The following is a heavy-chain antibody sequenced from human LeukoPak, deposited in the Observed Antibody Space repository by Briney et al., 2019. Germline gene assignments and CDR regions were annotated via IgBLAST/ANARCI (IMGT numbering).Heavy chain of an antibody. D-gene: IGHD3-10*01. CDR1: GGSISNYY. Sequence: SETLSLTCTVSGGSISNYYWTWIRQPPGKGLEWIGSIYHSGSTYYNPSLKSRVTISVDTSKNQFSLKLSSVTAADTAVYYCARDRGPDGANWFDPWGQGTLVTVSS. CDR2: IYHSGST. V-gene: IGHV4-38-2*02. CDR3: ARDRGPDGANWFDP. J-gene: IGHJ5*02.